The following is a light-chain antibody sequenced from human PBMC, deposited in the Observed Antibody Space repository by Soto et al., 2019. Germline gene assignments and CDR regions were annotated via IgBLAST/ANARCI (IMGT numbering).Light chain of an antibody. Sequence: QSVLTQPPSVSGSPGQSVAISCTGTSSDVGNYNGVSWYQQPPGTAPKLMIYDVNNRPSGVFDRFSGSKSCNTASLTVSGLQAEDEADYYCSSYTSSSTYVFGTGTKVTVL. CDR3: SSYTSSSTYV. V-gene: IGLV2-18*02. CDR1: SSDVGNYNG. CDR2: DVN. J-gene: IGLJ1*01.